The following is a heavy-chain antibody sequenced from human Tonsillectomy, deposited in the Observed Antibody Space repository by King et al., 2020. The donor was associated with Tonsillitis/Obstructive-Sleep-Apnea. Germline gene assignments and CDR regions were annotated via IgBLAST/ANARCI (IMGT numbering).Heavy chain of an antibody. Sequence: VQLVESGGGVVQPGRSLRLSCAASGFTFSSYGMHWVRQAPGKGLEWVAVIWYDGSNKYYADSVKGRFTISRDNSKNTLFLQMNSLRAEDTAVYYCARGDGNNTSCYLVDYWGQGTLVTVSS. CDR3: ARGDGNNTSCYLVDY. CDR1: GFTFSSYG. D-gene: IGHD2-2*01. CDR2: IWYDGSNK. V-gene: IGHV3-33*01. J-gene: IGHJ4*02.